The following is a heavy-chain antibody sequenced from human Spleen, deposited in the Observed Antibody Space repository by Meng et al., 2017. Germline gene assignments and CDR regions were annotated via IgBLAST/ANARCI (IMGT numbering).Heavy chain of an antibody. CDR2: IYTSGST. V-gene: IGHV4-59*01. D-gene: IGHD3-10*01. CDR3: AREARGFYYFDY. Sequence: SETLSLTCTVSGRSIISYYWSWIRQPPGKGLECIGYIYTSGSTNYNPSLKSRVTISLDTSKNQFSLKLSSVTAADTAVYYCAREARGFYYFDYWGQGTLVTVSS. J-gene: IGHJ4*02. CDR1: GRSIISYY.